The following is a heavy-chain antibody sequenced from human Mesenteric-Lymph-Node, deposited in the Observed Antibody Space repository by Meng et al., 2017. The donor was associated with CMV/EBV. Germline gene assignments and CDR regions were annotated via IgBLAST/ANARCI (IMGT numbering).Heavy chain of an antibody. J-gene: IGHJ4*02. D-gene: IGHD1-26*01. CDR2: IPYDGSNK. CDR3: ARDPEWELLRPHHFAY. CDR1: GFTFSFYG. Sequence: GESLKISCAASGFTFSFYGMYWVRQAPGKGLEWVAFIPYDGSNKYYADSVKGRFTISRDNSKNTLYLEMNSLRSDDTAVYYCARDPEWELLRPHHFAYWGQGTLVTVSS. V-gene: IGHV3-30*02.